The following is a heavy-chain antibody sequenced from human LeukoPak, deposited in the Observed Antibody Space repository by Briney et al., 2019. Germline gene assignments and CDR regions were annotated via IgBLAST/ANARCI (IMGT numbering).Heavy chain of an antibody. J-gene: IGHJ6*04. D-gene: IGHD3-16*01. CDR3: ARGGMGSNDFVKYYYYNFDV. CDR1: GFAFGTYW. V-gene: IGHV3-74*03. CDR2: VDTDGSST. Sequence: GGSLRLSCSASGFAFGTYWMHWVRQVPGKGLEWLSRVDTDGSSTTYAVSVRGRFTISRDNAKNTLYLQMNSLRAEDTAVYYCARGGMGSNDFVKYYYYNFDVWGKGTTVTVSS.